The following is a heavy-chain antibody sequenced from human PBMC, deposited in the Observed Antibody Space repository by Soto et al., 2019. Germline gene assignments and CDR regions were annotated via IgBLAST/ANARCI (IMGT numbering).Heavy chain of an antibody. D-gene: IGHD6-19*01. J-gene: IGHJ6*02. CDR1: GGTFSSYT. CDR3: ATPHRSGGTISCGMDV. V-gene: IGHV1-69*02. CDR2: IIPILGIA. Sequence: QVQLVQSGAAVKKPGSSVKVSCKASGGTFSSYTISWVRQAPGQGLEWMGRIIPILGIANYAQKFQGRVTITADKSTSXAYRELSRLRSEDTAGYYCATPHRSGGTISCGMDVWGQGTTVTVSS.